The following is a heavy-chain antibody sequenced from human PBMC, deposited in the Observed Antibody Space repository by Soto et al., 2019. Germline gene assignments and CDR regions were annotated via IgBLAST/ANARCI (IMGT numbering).Heavy chain of an antibody. CDR2: ISAYNGNT. Sequence: GASVKVSFKASGYTFTSYGSSWVRQAPGQGLEWMGWISAYNGNTNYAQKLQGRVTMTTDTSTSTAYMELRSLRSDDTAVYYCARRIAAAGTRWFDPWGQGTLVTVSS. V-gene: IGHV1-18*04. J-gene: IGHJ5*02. CDR1: GYTFTSYG. CDR3: ARRIAAAGTRWFDP. D-gene: IGHD6-13*01.